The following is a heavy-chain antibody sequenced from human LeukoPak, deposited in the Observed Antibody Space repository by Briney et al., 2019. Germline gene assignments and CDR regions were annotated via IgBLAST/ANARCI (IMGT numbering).Heavy chain of an antibody. CDR1: GFIFGKCW. Sequence: GGSLRLSCVASGFIFGKCWMSWVRQAPGKGLEWVANIKLDGSEKNYVDSVKGRFTISRDNTKNSLYLQMNSLRVEDTAVFYCARDQHDTWSRRGNFDSWGQGTLVIVSS. D-gene: IGHD3-3*01. V-gene: IGHV3-7*03. CDR3: ARDQHDTWSRRGNFDS. CDR2: IKLDGSEK. J-gene: IGHJ4*02.